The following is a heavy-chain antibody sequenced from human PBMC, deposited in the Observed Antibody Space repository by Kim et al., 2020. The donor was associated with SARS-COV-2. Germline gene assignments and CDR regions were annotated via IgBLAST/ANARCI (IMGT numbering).Heavy chain of an antibody. Sequence: SVKVSCKASGGTFSSYAISWVRQAPGQGLEWMGGIIPIFGTANYAQKFQGRVTITADESTSTAYMELSSLRSEDTAVYYCARGLIAAAGTFHYWGQGTLVTVSS. CDR1: GGTFSSYA. V-gene: IGHV1-69*13. CDR3: ARGLIAAAGTFHY. J-gene: IGHJ4*02. D-gene: IGHD6-13*01. CDR2: IIPIFGTA.